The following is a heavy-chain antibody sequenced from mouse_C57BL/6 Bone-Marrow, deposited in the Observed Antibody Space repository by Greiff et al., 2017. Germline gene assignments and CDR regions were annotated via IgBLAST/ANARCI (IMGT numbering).Heavy chain of an antibody. Sequence: EVQGVESGGGLVKPGGSLKLSCAASRFTFSDYGMHWVRQAPEKGLEWVAYISSGSSTIYYADTVKGRFTISRDNAKNTLFLQMTSLRSEDTAMYYCARRDYGSSPHWYFDVWGTGTTVTVSS. V-gene: IGHV5-17*01. J-gene: IGHJ1*03. CDR1: RFTFSDYG. CDR3: ARRDYGSSPHWYFDV. CDR2: ISSGSSTI. D-gene: IGHD1-1*01.